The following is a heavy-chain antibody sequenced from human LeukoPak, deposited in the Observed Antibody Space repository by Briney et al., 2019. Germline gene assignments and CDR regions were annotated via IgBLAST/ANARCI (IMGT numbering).Heavy chain of an antibody. CDR3: AGGRNYYGSRWFDY. Sequence: SETLSLTCAVYGGSFSGYYWSWIRQPPGKGLEWIGEINHSGSTNYNPSLKSRVTISVDTSKNQFSLKLSSVTAADTAVYYCAGGRNYYGSRWFDYWGQGTLVTVSS. J-gene: IGHJ4*02. CDR2: INHSGST. V-gene: IGHV4-34*01. D-gene: IGHD3-10*01. CDR1: GGSFSGYY.